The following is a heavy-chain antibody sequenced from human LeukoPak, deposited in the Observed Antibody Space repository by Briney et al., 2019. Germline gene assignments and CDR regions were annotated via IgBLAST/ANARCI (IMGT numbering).Heavy chain of an antibody. V-gene: IGHV3-74*01. Sequence: GGSLRLSCAASGFTFSSYWMHWVRQAPGKGLVWVSRISTDGSSTSYADSVRGRFNISRDNAKNTLYLQMNSLRAEDTAVYYCARDCGGDCYSHYFDYWGQGTLVTVSS. D-gene: IGHD2-21*02. CDR1: GFTFSSYW. J-gene: IGHJ4*02. CDR2: ISTDGSST. CDR3: ARDCGGDCYSHYFDY.